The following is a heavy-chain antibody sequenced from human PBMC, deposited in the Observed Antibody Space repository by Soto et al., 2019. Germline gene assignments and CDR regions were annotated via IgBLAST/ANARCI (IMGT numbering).Heavy chain of an antibody. CDR1: GFTFSSYT. Sequence: QVQLVESGGGVVQPGRSLRLSCAASGFTFSSYTMHWVRQAPGRGLDWVALISYDGSNIYYANSVKGRFTISRDNSKAPMYLEMNPLRAEDTALFSWATGTTVYYGAGFDPWGQGTLVRGSS. D-gene: IGHD3-22*01. V-gene: IGHV3-30-3*01. CDR2: ISYDGSNI. CDR3: ATGTTVYYGAGFDP. J-gene: IGHJ5*02.